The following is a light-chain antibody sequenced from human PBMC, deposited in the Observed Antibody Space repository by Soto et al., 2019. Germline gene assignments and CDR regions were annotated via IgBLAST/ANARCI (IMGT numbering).Light chain of an antibody. CDR1: QSVSSY. Sequence: EIVLTQSPATLSLSPGERATLSCRASQSVSSYLAWYQQKPGQAPRLLIYDASNRATGIPARCSGSGSGTDFTLTISSLEPEDFAVYYCQQRSNWPPLTFGGGTKVELK. CDR3: QQRSNWPPLT. V-gene: IGKV3-11*01. J-gene: IGKJ4*01. CDR2: DAS.